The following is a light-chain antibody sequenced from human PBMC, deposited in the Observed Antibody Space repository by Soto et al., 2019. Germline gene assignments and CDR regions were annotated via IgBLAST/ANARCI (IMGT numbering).Light chain of an antibody. CDR1: QRVSSS. J-gene: IGKJ4*01. V-gene: IGKV3-15*01. CDR3: QQCDSWPLS. CDR2: GAS. Sequence: EIVMTQSPATLSVSPGERATLSCRARQRVSSSLAWYQQKPGQAPRLLIYGASNRATGIPDRLSGSGSGTDFTLTISCLKSEDFARYFCQQCDSWPLSFGGGTQVEIK.